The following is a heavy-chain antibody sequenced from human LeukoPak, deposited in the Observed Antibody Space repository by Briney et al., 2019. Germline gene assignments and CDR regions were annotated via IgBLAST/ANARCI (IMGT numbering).Heavy chain of an antibody. D-gene: IGHD3-3*01. CDR2: ISSSGSTI. Sequence: PGGSLRLSCAASGFTFSSYEMNWVRQARGKGLEWVSYISSSGSTIYYADSVKGRFTISRDNAKNSLYLQMNSLRAQDTAVYYCAREDYDFWRGYKWFAPWGQGTLVTVSS. V-gene: IGHV3-48*03. CDR3: AREDYDFWRGYKWFAP. J-gene: IGHJ5*02. CDR1: GFTFSSYE.